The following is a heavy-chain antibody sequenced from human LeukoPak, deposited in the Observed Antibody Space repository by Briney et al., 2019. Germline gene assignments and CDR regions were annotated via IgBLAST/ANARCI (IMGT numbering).Heavy chain of an antibody. CDR3: AKGRRYCSGGSCYSNYYYGMDV. J-gene: IGHJ6*02. V-gene: IGHV3-23*01. CDR2: ISGSGGST. Sequence: PGGSLRLSCAASGFTFSNYAMSWVRQAPGKGLEWVSAISGSGGSTYYADSVMGRFTISRDNSKNTLYLQMNSLRAEDTAVYYCAKGRRYCSGGSCYSNYYYGMDVWGQGTTVTVSS. D-gene: IGHD2-15*01. CDR1: GFTFSNYA.